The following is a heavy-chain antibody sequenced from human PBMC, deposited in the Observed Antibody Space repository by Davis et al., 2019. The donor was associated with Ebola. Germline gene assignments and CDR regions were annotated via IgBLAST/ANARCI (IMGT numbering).Heavy chain of an antibody. Sequence: MPSETLSLTCTVSGGSISSYYWSWIRQPPGKGLEWIGYIYYSGSTNYNPSLKSRVTISVDTSKNQFSLKLSSVTAADTAVYYCARGITGTTPGGYWGQGTLVTVSS. CDR3: ARGITGTTPGGY. CDR2: IYYSGST. J-gene: IGHJ4*02. CDR1: GGSISSYY. V-gene: IGHV4-59*01. D-gene: IGHD1-7*01.